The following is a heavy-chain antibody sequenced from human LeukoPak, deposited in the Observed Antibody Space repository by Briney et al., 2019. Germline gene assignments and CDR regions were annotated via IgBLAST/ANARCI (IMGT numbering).Heavy chain of an antibody. CDR3: AKAGSGFPPGDYYFDY. CDR1: GFTFSSYG. CDR2: ISYDGSNK. D-gene: IGHD1-26*01. V-gene: IGHV3-30*18. Sequence: GGSLRLSCAASGFTFSSYGMHWVRQAPGKGLEWVAVISYDGSNKYYADSVKGRFTIPRDNSKNTLYLQMNSLRAEDTAVYYCAKAGSGFPPGDYYFDYWGQGTLVTVSS. J-gene: IGHJ4*02.